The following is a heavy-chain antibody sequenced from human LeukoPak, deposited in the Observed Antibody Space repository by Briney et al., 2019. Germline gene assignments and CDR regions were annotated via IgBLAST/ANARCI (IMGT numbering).Heavy chain of an antibody. CDR2: ISYDGSNK. V-gene: IGHV3-30*18. CDR3: TKDQLDEYSYGLLEY. CDR1: GFTFSSYG. Sequence: GRSLRLSCAASGFTFSSYGMHWVRQAPGKGLEWVAVISYDGSNKYYADSVKGRFTISRDNSKNTLYLQMNSLRAEDTAVYYCTKDQLDEYSYGLLEYWGQGTLVTVSS. D-gene: IGHD5-18*01. J-gene: IGHJ4*02.